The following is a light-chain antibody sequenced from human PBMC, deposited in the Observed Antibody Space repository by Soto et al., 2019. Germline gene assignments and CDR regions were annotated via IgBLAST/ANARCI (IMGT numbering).Light chain of an antibody. V-gene: IGLV2-14*03. CDR1: SSDVGGYNY. J-gene: IGLJ2*01. CDR3: SSYTSSSTYVV. Sequence: QSALTQPAAVSGSPGQSITISCTGTSSDVGGYNYVSWYQQHPGKAPQLIIYDVANRPSGVSNRFSGSKSGNTASLTISGLQAEDEADYYCSSYTSSSTYVVFGGGTTVTVL. CDR2: DVA.